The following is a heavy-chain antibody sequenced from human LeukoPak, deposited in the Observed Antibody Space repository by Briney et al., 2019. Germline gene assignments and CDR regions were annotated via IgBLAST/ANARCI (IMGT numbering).Heavy chain of an antibody. CDR1: GGSISSGDYY. Sequence: PSETLSLTCTVSGGSISSGDYYWSWIRQPPGKGLEWIGYIYYSGSTYYNPSLKSRVTISVDTSKNQFSLKLSSVTAADTAVYYCASLDLGMPNTLGAFDIWGQGTMVTVSS. J-gene: IGHJ3*02. D-gene: IGHD2-2*01. V-gene: IGHV4-30-4*08. CDR2: IYYSGST. CDR3: ASLDLGMPNTLGAFDI.